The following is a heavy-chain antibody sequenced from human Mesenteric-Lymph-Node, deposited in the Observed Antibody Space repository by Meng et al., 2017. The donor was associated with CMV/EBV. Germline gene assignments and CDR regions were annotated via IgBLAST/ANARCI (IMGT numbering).Heavy chain of an antibody. V-gene: IGHV2-5*05. Sequence: CTFSGFSLTTHGVGVGWIRQPPGKALEWLSVINCDDSQRFGPSVRSRLTITKDASKNQVVFTLTNVGPEDTATYHCAHSLNWGMCDYWGQGTLVTVSS. CDR1: GFSLTTHGVG. CDR3: AHSLNWGMCDY. J-gene: IGHJ4*02. D-gene: IGHD7-27*01. CDR2: INCDDSQ.